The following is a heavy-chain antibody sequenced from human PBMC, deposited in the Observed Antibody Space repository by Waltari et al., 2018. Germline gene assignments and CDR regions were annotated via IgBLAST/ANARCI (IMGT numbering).Heavy chain of an antibody. CDR2: IYYSCNT. V-gene: IGHV4-59*11. D-gene: IGHD3-22*01. CDR1: GGSISSHY. CDR3: ARETGYYDRELND. J-gene: IGHJ4*02. Sequence: QVKLQESGPGLVKTSETLSLTCTVSGGSISSHYWSWIRPPPGKGLEWSGYIYYSCNTNSHPALKIRFNISVDTSKNQFSLKLSSVTAADTAVYYCARETGYYDRELNDWGQGTLVTVSS.